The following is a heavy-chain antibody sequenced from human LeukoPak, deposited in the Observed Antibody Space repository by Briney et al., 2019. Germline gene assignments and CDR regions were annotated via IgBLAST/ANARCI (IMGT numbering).Heavy chain of an antibody. D-gene: IGHD3-10*01. CDR2: IKDGGTT. CDR3: GLGSGRTDFDY. J-gene: IGHJ4*02. CDR1: GSTFSNAW. Sequence: PGGSLRLSCAVSGSTFSNAWMSWVRQAPGKGLEWVGRIKDGGTTDYGAPVKGRFTISRDDSKNTLYMQMNSLKTEDTAVYYCGLGSGRTDFDYWGQGTLVTVSS. V-gene: IGHV3-15*01.